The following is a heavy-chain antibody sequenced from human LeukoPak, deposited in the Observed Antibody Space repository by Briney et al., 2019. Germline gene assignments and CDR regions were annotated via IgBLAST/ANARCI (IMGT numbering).Heavy chain of an antibody. CDR1: GFTFSNYW. J-gene: IGHJ4*02. D-gene: IGHD5-18*01. V-gene: IGHV3-7*05. Sequence: GGSLRLSCAASGFTFSNYWMSWVRQAPGKGLEWVANINKDESEKNYVDSVKGRFIISRDNAKNSVYLQMNNLRAEDTAVYYCARLTGIAMVDSWGQGTLVTVSS. CDR2: INKDESEK. CDR3: ARLTGIAMVDS.